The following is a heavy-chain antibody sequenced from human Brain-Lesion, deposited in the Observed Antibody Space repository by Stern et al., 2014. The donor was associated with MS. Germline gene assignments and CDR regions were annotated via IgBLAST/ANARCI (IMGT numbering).Heavy chain of an antibody. CDR2: INYSGST. CDR3: ARVGVYVQTGWFDP. J-gene: IGHJ5*02. CDR1: GGSISSGGYY. D-gene: IGHD2-8*01. V-gene: IGHV4-31*03. Sequence: QVQLVESGPGLVKPSQTLSLTFTVSGGSISSGGYYWSWIRQHPGKGLEWIGYINYSGSTYYNSALKSRVSISRDKSKNQFSLNLNSVTATDTAVYYCARVGVYVQTGWFDPWGQGALVTVSS.